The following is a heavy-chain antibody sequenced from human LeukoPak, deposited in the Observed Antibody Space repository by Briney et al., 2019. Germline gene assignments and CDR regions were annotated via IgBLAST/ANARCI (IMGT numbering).Heavy chain of an antibody. CDR2: IYYSGST. CDR1: GGSISSSRYC. CDR3: ARLADYYDSSGSFDY. V-gene: IGHV4-39*01. Sequence: PSETLSLTCTVSGGSISSSRYCWGWIRQPPGKGLEWIGSIYYSGSTYYNPSLKSRVTISVDTSKNQFSLKLSSVTAADTAVYYCARLADYYDSSGSFDYWGQGTLVTVSS. D-gene: IGHD3-22*01. J-gene: IGHJ4*02.